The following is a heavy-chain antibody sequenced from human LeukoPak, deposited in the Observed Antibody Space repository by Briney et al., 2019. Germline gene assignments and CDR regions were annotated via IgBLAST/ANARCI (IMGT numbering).Heavy chain of an antibody. V-gene: IGHV1-46*01. D-gene: IGHD4-23*01. J-gene: IGHJ5*02. CDR2: INPSGGST. CDR3: ASDYGGNSGWFDP. CDR1: GYTFTSYY. Sequence: ASVKVSCKASGYTFTSYYMHWVRQAPGQGLEWMGIINPSGGSTSYAQKFQGRVTMTRDTSTSTVYMELSSLRSEDTAVYCCASDYGGNSGWFDPWGQGTLVTVSS.